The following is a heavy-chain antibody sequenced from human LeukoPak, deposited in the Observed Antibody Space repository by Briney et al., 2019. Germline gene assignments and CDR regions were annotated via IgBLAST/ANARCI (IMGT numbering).Heavy chain of an antibody. V-gene: IGHV3-66*01. D-gene: IGHD3-3*01. CDR1: GFTVSSKY. J-gene: IGHJ6*02. Sequence: GGSLRLSCEVSGFTVSSKYMSWVRQAPGKGLEWVSIIYSGGGTYYADSVKGRFTISRDNSKNTVYLQMNSLRAEDTAVYYCARGGYDFWSGSYYYYGMDVWGQGTTVTVSS. CDR3: ARGGYDFWSGSYYYYGMDV. CDR2: IYSGGGT.